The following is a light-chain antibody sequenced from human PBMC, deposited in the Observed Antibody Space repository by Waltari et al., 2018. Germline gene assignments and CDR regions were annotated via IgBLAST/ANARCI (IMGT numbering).Light chain of an antibody. V-gene: IGKV2-28*01. CDR1: QSLLHTDGIYY. J-gene: IGKJ2*01. CDR3: MQVLETPHT. Sequence: DIVMTQSPVSLSVTPGESATISCRSSQSLLHTDGIYYLDWYLQKPGQSPQPLLYLGSHRASGVPDRFSGSGSDTDLTLKITRVEAEDVGFYYCMQVLETPHTFGQGTKLEIK. CDR2: LGS.